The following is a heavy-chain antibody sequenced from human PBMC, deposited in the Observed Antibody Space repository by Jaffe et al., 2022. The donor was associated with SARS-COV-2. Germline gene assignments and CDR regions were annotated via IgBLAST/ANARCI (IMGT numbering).Heavy chain of an antibody. D-gene: IGHD6-6*01. J-gene: IGHJ5*02. Sequence: QVQLQESGPGLVKPSQILSLTCTVSGGSISSGTYYWSWIRQPAGGGLEWIGRIYASGSTNYNPSLKSRVTISVDTSKNQFYLKLNSVTAADTAVYYCARRYFTGSSSGFDPWGQGTLVTVSS. CDR1: GGSISSGTYY. CDR3: ARRYFTGSSSGFDP. V-gene: IGHV4-61*02. CDR2: IYASGST.